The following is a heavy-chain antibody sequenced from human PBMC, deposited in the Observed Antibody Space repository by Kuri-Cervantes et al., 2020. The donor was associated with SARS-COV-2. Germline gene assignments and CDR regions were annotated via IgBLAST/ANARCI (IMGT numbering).Heavy chain of an antibody. Sequence: SVKVSCKASGGTFSSYAIRWVRQAPGQGLEWMGGIIPIFGTANYAQKFQGRVTITTDESTSTAYMELSSLRSEDTAVYYCARGGWRAGPLVVPAANSDTNYYYYYMDVWGKGTTVTVSS. CDR2: IIPIFGTA. D-gene: IGHD2-2*01. J-gene: IGHJ6*03. CDR3: ARGGWRAGPLVVPAANSDTNYYYYYMDV. CDR1: GGTFSSYA. V-gene: IGHV1-69*05.